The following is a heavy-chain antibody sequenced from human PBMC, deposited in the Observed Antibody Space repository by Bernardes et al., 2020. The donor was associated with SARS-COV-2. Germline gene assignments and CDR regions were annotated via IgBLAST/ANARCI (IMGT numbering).Heavy chain of an antibody. J-gene: IGHJ5*02. CDR3: AILPAPDYYGSGSS. Sequence: GGSLRLSCAASGFTFSSYAMSWVRQAPGKGLEWVSAISGSGGSTYYADSVKGRFTISRDNSKNTLYLQMNSLRAEDTAVYYCAILPAPDYYGSGSSWGQGTLVTVSS. V-gene: IGHV3-23*01. D-gene: IGHD3-10*01. CDR1: GFTFSSYA. CDR2: ISGSGGST.